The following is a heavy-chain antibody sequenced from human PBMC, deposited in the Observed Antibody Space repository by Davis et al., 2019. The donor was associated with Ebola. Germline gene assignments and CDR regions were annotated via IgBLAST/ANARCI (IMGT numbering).Heavy chain of an antibody. CDR3: TREDGGATDY. CDR2: IRSKAYGGTT. J-gene: IGHJ4*02. CDR1: GFTFSNAW. D-gene: IGHD1-26*01. Sequence: GGSLRLSCAASGFTFSNAWMNWVRQAPGKGLEWVGFIRSKAYGGTTEYAASVKGRFTISRDDSKSIAYLQMNSLKTEDTAVYYCTREDGGATDYWGQGTLVTVSS. V-gene: IGHV3-49*04.